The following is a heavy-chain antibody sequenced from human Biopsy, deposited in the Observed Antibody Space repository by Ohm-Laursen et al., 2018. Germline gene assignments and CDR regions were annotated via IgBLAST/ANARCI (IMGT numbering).Heavy chain of an antibody. CDR3: AEDLLECLEDS. J-gene: IGHJ4*02. CDR1: RYTFTGDY. D-gene: IGHD3-3*01. CDR2: IDPKYGDT. V-gene: IGHV1-2*02. Sequence: ASVKVSCKASRYTFTGDYIHWVRQAPGQGLEWMGWIDPKYGDTKFAQKFQGRVTMTRDTSTSTIYMDLSSLRFDDTAVYYCAEDLLECLEDSWGQGTLVIVSS.